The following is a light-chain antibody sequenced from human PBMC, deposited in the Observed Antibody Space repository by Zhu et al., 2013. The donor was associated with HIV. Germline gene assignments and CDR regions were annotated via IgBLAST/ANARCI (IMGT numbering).Light chain of an antibody. V-gene: IGLV2-14*01. CDR2: EVT. Sequence: QSALTQPASVSGSPGQAITITCTGTSNDVGGYRYVSWYQQHPGKAPKLVIYEVTNRPSGVSDRFSGSKSGTSASLAITGLQAEDEADYYCQSYDSTLSTYVFGTGTEVTVL. J-gene: IGLJ1*01. CDR1: SNDVGGYRY. CDR3: QSYDSTLSTYV.